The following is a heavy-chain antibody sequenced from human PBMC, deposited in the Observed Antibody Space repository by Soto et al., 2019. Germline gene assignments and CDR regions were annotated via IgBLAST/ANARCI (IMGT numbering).Heavy chain of an antibody. J-gene: IGHJ6*04. CDR1: GGSISSCY. D-gene: IGHD6-13*01. CDR3: ASGGDQQLEDAGVHYYYGMDX. CDR2: IYYSGST. Sequence: SETLSLTCTVSGGSISSCYWSWIRQPPGKGLEWIWYIYYSGSTNYNPSLTSRVTISVDTSKKQFSLKLRSVNAAATAVYYCASGGDQQLEDAGVHYYYGMDXWGKGTTLTVSX. V-gene: IGHV4-59*01.